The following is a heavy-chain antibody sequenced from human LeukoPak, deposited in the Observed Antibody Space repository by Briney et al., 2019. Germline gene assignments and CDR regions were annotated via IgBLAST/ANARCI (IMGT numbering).Heavy chain of an antibody. CDR1: GGSISSSSYY. Sequence: SETLSLTCTVSGGSISSSSYYWGWIRQPPGKGLEWIGSIYYSGSTYYNPSLKSRVTISVDTSKNQFSLKLSSVTAADTAVYYCARETRYSGYDYRAYYYYYGMDVWGQGTTVTVSS. V-gene: IGHV4-39*07. CDR2: IYYSGST. CDR3: ARETRYSGYDYRAYYYYYGMDV. D-gene: IGHD5-12*01. J-gene: IGHJ6*02.